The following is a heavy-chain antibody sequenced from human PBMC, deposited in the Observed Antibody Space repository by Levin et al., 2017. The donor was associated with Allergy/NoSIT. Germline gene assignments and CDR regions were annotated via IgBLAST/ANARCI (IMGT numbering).Heavy chain of an antibody. D-gene: IGHD6-19*01. CDR1: GGSISSYY. CDR2: IYYSGST. CDR3: ARGPQWLVRAFDI. V-gene: IGHV4-59*01. Sequence: SQTLSLTCTVSGGSISSYYWSWIRQPPGKGLEWIGYIYYSGSTNYNPSLKSRVTISVDTSKNQFSLKLSSVTAADTAVYYCARGPQWLVRAFDIWGQGTMVTVSS. J-gene: IGHJ3*02.